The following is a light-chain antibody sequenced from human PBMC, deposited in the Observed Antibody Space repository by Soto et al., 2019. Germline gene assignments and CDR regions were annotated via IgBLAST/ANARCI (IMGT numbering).Light chain of an antibody. CDR3: SSYTSSSLL. J-gene: IGLJ1*01. CDR1: SSDAGGYNY. CDR2: EVS. V-gene: IGLV2-14*01. Sequence: QSVLTQPASVSGSPGQSITISCTGTSSDAGGYNYVSWYQQHPGKAPKLMIYEVSNRPSGVSNRFSGSKSGNTASLTISGLQAEDEADYYCSSYTSSSLLVGTGTKV.